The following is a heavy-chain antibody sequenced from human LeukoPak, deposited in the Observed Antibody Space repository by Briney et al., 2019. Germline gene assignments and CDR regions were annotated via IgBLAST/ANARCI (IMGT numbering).Heavy chain of an antibody. CDR1: GGSISSGDYY. Sequence: PSETLSLTCTVSGGSISSGDYYWSWIRQPPGKGLEWIGYIYYSGSTYYNTSLKSRVTISVDTSKNQFSLKLSSVTAADTAVYYCASSLPYYDSSGYTYWGQGTLVTVSS. D-gene: IGHD3-22*01. V-gene: IGHV4-30-4*01. CDR3: ASSLPYYDSSGYTY. J-gene: IGHJ4*02. CDR2: IYYSGST.